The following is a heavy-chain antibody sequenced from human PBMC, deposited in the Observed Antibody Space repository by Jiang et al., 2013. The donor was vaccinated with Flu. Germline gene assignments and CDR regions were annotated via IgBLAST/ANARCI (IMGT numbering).Heavy chain of an antibody. V-gene: IGHV4-39*07. Sequence: GSGLVKPSETLSLTCTVSGGSISSSSYYWGWIRQPPGKGLEWIGSIYYSGSTYYNPSLKSRVTISVDTSKNQFSLKLSSVTAADTAVYYCAGNSGSYYSGPWYFDLWGLAPWSLSPQ. D-gene: IGHD1-26*01. CDR2: IYYSGST. CDR1: GGSISSSSYY. J-gene: IGHJ2*01. CDR3: AGNSGSYYSGPWYFDL.